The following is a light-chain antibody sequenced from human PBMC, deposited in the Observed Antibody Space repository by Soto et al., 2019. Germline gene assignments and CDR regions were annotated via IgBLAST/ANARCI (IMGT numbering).Light chain of an antibody. Sequence: QSALTQPASVSGSPGQSINISCTGTSSDVGGFIFVSWYQQHPGRAPKLMIYDVSNRPSGVSNRFSGSKSGNTASLTISGLQADDDADYYCVSYTTSASYVFGTGTKLTVL. CDR3: VSYTTSASYV. CDR1: SSDVGGFIF. CDR2: DVS. J-gene: IGLJ1*01. V-gene: IGLV2-14*01.